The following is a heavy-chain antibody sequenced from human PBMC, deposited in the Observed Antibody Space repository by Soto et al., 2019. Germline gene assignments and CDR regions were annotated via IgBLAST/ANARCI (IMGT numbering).Heavy chain of an antibody. V-gene: IGHV4-34*01. Sequence: SETLYLTWAVYGGSSSGYYWGWFRQPPGKGLEWIGKINHSGSTNSHPSLKSPVTISVDTSKNQFSLKLSSVTAADTAVYYCARGPDIVVVPAAIGGAFDIWGKGIKVT. J-gene: IGHJ3*02. CDR2: INHSGST. CDR3: ARGPDIVVVPAAIGGAFDI. CDR1: GGSSSGYY. D-gene: IGHD2-2*02.